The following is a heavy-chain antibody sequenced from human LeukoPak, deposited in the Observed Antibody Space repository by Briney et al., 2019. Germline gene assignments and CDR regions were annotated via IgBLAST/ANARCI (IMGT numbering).Heavy chain of an antibody. CDR3: ARDYGDGYNWFDP. D-gene: IGHD4-17*01. J-gene: IGHJ5*02. Sequence: ASVKVSCKSFGYTFTSNYMHWVRQAPGQGPEWMGVISPSGTSTTYAQTFQGRVTLTRDMSTSTDYLELSSLRSEDTAVYYCARDYGDGYNWFDPWGQGTLVTVSS. CDR1: GYTFTSNY. CDR2: ISPSGTST. V-gene: IGHV1-46*01.